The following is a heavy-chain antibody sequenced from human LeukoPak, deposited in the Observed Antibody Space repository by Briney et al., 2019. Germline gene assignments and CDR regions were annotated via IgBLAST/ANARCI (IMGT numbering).Heavy chain of an antibody. D-gene: IGHD3-22*01. CDR3: ARDRETYYYDSSGYYLDY. CDR1: GFTFSSYW. J-gene: IGHJ4*02. V-gene: IGHV3-7*01. CDR2: IKQDGSKK. Sequence: GGSLRLSCAASGFTFSSYWMSWVRQAPGKGLEWVANIKQDGSKKYYVDSVKGRFTISRDNAKNSLYLQMNSLRAEDTAVYYFARDRETYYYDSSGYYLDYWGQGTLVTVSS.